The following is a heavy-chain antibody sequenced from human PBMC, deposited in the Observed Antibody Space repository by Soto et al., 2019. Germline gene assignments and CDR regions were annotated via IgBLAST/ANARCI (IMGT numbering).Heavy chain of an antibody. CDR2: ISSSSSYI. V-gene: IGHV3-21*04. CDR3: ARVRSYYEAAFDI. Sequence: GGSLRLSCAASGFTLRSYGMNWVRQAPGKGLEWVSSISSSSSYIYYADSVKGRFTISRDNAKNSLYLQMNSLRAEDTAVYYCARVRSYYEAAFDIWGQGTMGTVSS. J-gene: IGHJ3*02. CDR1: GFTLRSYG. D-gene: IGHD3-22*01.